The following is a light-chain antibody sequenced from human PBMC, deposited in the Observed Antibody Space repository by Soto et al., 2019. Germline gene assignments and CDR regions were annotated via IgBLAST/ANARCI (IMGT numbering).Light chain of an antibody. J-gene: IGLJ3*02. V-gene: IGLV2-8*01. CDR2: EVI. CDR1: SSDVGGYTY. Sequence: QSALTQPPSASGSPGQSVTISCTGTSSDVGGYTYVSWYQQHPGKAPKLIIYEVIKRPSGVPDRFSGSKSGNTASLTVSGLQAEDEADYYCSSYAGSNFGVFGGGTKLTVL. CDR3: SSYAGSNFGV.